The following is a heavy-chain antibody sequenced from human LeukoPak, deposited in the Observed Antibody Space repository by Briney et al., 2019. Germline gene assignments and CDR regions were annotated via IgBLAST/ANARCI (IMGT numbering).Heavy chain of an antibody. CDR3: AREDLSRGALDI. CDR1: GYTFTSYG. Sequence: GASLKVSCKASGYTFTSYGISWVRLAPGQGLEWMGWISAYNGNTNYAQKLQGRVTMTTDTSTSTAYMELRSLRSDDTAVYYCAREDLSRGALDIWGQGTMVTVSS. D-gene: IGHD1-1*01. CDR2: ISAYNGNT. J-gene: IGHJ3*02. V-gene: IGHV1-18*01.